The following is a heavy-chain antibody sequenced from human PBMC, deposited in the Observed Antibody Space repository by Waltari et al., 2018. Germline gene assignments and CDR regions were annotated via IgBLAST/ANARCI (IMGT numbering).Heavy chain of an antibody. CDR3: AKGRGSGSYPAYDAFDI. D-gene: IGHD3-10*01. V-gene: IGHV3-23*01. CDR2: SSGSGGST. CDR1: GFTFSSYA. J-gene: IGHJ3*02. Sequence: EVQLLESGGGLVQPGGSLRLSCAASGFTFSSYAMSWVRQAPGKGLEWVSASSGSGGSTYYADSVKGRFTISRDNSKNTLYLQMNSLRAEDTAVYYCAKGRGSGSYPAYDAFDIWGQGTMVTVSS.